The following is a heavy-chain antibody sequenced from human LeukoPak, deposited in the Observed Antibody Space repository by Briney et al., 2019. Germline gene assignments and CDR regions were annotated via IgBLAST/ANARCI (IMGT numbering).Heavy chain of an antibody. D-gene: IGHD1-26*01. V-gene: IGHV4-34*01. Sequence: SETLSLTCAVYGGSLSGYYWNWIRQPPGKGLEWIGEINHSGSTNYIPSLKSRVTISVDTSKNQFSLKLSSVTAADTAVYYCARGSKMLGYNWFDPWGQGTLVTVSS. CDR1: GGSLSGYY. J-gene: IGHJ5*02. CDR3: ARGSKMLGYNWFDP. CDR2: INHSGST.